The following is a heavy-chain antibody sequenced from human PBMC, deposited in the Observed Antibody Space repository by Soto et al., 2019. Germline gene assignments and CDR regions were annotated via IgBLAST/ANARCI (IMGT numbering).Heavy chain of an antibody. D-gene: IGHD5-12*01. Sequence: PGGSLRLSCAASGFTFSSYSMNWVRQAPGKGLEWVSSISSSSSYIYYADSVKGRFTISRDNAKNSLYLQMNSLRAEDTAVYYCASRPHVDIVATRPRDYWGQGTLVTVSS. CDR3: ASRPHVDIVATRPRDY. J-gene: IGHJ4*02. V-gene: IGHV3-21*01. CDR2: ISSSSSYI. CDR1: GFTFSSYS.